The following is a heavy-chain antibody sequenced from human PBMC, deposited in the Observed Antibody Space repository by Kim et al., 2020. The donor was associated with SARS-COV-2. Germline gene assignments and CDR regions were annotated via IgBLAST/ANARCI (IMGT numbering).Heavy chain of an antibody. CDR1: GFTFSDYY. J-gene: IGHJ3*02. CDR2: ISSSGSTI. Sequence: GGSLRLSCAASGFTFSDYYMSWIRQAPGKGLEWVSYISSSGSTIYYADSVKGRFTISRDNAKNSLYLQMNSLRAEDTAVYYCATSENYYDSSADAFDIWGQGTMVTVSS. CDR3: ATSENYYDSSADAFDI. V-gene: IGHV3-11*01. D-gene: IGHD3-22*01.